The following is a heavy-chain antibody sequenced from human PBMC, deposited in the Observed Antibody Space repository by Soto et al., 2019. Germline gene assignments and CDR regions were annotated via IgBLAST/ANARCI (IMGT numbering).Heavy chain of an antibody. CDR3: ASLSFDILTGYYAFDL. V-gene: IGHV4-59*08. Sequence: SETLSLTCTVSGGSISGYYWSWIRQSPEKGLEYIGYISYSGSTNYNPSLKSRVTTSLDTSKNQFSLKLSSVTAADTAIYYCASLSFDILTGYYAFDLWGQGTLVTVSS. D-gene: IGHD3-9*01. J-gene: IGHJ3*01. CDR2: ISYSGST. CDR1: GGSISGYY.